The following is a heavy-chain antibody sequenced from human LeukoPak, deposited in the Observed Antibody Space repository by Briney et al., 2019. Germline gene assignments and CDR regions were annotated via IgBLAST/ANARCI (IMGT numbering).Heavy chain of an antibody. D-gene: IGHD3-16*02. Sequence: GGSLRLSCAASGFIFDDYGMSWVRQRPGKGPEWVSGINWNGGSSGYSDSVKGRFSISRDNAKNSLYLQMKSLRAEDTALYYCVRESRSGFDPWGQGTLVTVSS. V-gene: IGHV3-20*04. CDR2: INWNGGSS. J-gene: IGHJ5*02. CDR3: VRESRSGFDP. CDR1: GFIFDDYG.